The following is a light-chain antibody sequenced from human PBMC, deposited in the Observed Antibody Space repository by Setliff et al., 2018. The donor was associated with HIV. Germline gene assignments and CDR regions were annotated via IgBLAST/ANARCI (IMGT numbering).Light chain of an antibody. CDR2: DVS. CDR3: CSYAGSHTFV. J-gene: IGLJ1*01. V-gene: IGLV2-11*01. CDR1: TSDVGGYNF. Sequence: QSALTQPRSVSGSPRQSVTISCTGTTSDVGGYNFVSWYQHHPGKAPKLMIFDVSNRPSGVPDRFSGSKSGNTASLTISGLLADDEAVYFCCSYAGSHTFVFGTGTKVTVL.